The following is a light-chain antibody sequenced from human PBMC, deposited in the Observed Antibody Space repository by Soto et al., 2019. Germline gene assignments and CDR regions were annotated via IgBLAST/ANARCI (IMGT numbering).Light chain of an antibody. Sequence: QSVLTQPPSVSGAPGQRVTISCTGSSSNIGAGYDVHWYQQLPGTAPKLLIFGTSTRPSGVPDRFSVSKSCTSASLAITGLQAEDEADYYCQSSDTSLSGSEVFGGGTKLTVL. J-gene: IGLJ2*01. CDR3: QSSDTSLSGSEV. V-gene: IGLV1-40*01. CDR1: SSNIGAGYD. CDR2: GTS.